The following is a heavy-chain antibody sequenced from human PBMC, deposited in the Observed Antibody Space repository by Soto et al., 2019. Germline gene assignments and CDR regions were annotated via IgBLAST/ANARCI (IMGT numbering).Heavy chain of an antibody. CDR1: GGTFSSYA. CDR3: ARDPLYDGYYYYGMDV. D-gene: IGHD5-12*01. J-gene: IGHJ6*02. V-gene: IGHV1-69*13. Sequence: ASVKVSCKASGGTFSSYAISWVRQAPGQGLEWMGGIIPIFGTANYAQKFQGRVTITADESTSTAYMELSSLRSEDTAVYYCARDPLYDGYYYYGMDVWGQGTTVTVSS. CDR2: IIPIFGTA.